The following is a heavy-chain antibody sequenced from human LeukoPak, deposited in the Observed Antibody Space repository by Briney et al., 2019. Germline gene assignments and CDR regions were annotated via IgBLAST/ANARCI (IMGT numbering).Heavy chain of an antibody. CDR3: ARWEMATEGDY. CDR2: IYYSGNT. Sequence: TSETLSLTCTVSGGSITSHYWSWIRQPPGKGLEWIGYIYYSGNTNYNPSLKSRVTISVDTSKNQFSLSLTSVTAADTAVYYCARWEMATEGDYWGQGTLVTVSS. V-gene: IGHV4-59*11. J-gene: IGHJ4*02. CDR1: GGSITSHY. D-gene: IGHD5-24*01.